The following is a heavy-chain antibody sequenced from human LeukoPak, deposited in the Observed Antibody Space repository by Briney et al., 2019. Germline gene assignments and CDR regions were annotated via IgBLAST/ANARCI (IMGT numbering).Heavy chain of an antibody. J-gene: IGHJ5*02. CDR3: ARGSSRWDP. D-gene: IGHD4-23*01. CDR2: IYYNGNT. Sequence: SETLSLTCSVSGVSISSYYWSWIRQPAGRALEWIGYIYYNGNTYYNPSLKSRVTISVDTSKNQLSLKLNSVTAADTAVYYCARGSSRWDPWGQGTLVTVSS. CDR1: GVSISSYY. V-gene: IGHV4-59*01.